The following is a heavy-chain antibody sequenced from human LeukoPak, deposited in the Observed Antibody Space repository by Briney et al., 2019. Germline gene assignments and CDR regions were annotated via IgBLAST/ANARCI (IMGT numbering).Heavy chain of an antibody. CDR1: GFTFNSYW. Sequence: PGGSLRLSCAASGFTFNSYWMHWVRQAPGKGLVWVSRINSDGSSTSYADSVKGRFTISRDNAKNTLYLQMNSLRAEDTAVYYCARVVGSSGWYLGYWGQGTLVTVSS. D-gene: IGHD6-19*01. V-gene: IGHV3-74*01. J-gene: IGHJ4*02. CDR2: INSDGSST. CDR3: ARVVGSSGWYLGY.